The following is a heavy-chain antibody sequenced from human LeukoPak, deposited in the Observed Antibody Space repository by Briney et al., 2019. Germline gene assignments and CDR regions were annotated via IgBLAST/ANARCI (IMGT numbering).Heavy chain of an antibody. V-gene: IGHV1-46*01. CDR3: ARVQDGYTFGYNDALDI. J-gene: IGHJ3*02. CDR1: GYTFANYY. D-gene: IGHD5-18*01. CDR2: INPNGGST. Sequence: ASVKVSCKASGYTFANYYIHWVRQAPGQGLEWMGIINPNGGSTSFAQKFQGRVTMTRDMSTSTVYMELSSLRSEDTAFYYCARVQDGYTFGYNDALDIWGQGTMVTVSS.